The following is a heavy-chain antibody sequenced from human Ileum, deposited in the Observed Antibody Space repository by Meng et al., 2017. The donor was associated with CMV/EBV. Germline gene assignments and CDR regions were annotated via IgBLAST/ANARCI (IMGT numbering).Heavy chain of an antibody. CDR2: IYNGDST. CDR1: GFTVSSNY. V-gene: IGHV3-66*02. CDR3: ATHYQSLEWLFDY. Sequence: GESLKISCAASGFTVSSNYMSWVRQAPGKGLEWVSVIYNGDSTSYADSVKGRFTISRDNSKNTPHLQMNSLRAEDTAVYYCATHYQSLEWLFDYWGQGTLVTVSS. D-gene: IGHD3-3*01. J-gene: IGHJ4*02.